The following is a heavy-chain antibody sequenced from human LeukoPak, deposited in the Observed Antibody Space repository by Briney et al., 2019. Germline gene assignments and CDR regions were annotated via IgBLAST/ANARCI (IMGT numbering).Heavy chain of an antibody. CDR3: AKVRDLDIVATIAVHFDY. D-gene: IGHD5-12*01. Sequence: GGSLRLSCAASGFTFSSYAMSWVRQAPGKGLEWVSAISGSGGSTYYADSVKGRFTISRDNSKNTLYLQMNSLRAEDTAVYYCAKVRDLDIVATIAVHFDYWGQGTLVTVSS. V-gene: IGHV3-23*01. CDR1: GFTFSSYA. CDR2: ISGSGGST. J-gene: IGHJ4*02.